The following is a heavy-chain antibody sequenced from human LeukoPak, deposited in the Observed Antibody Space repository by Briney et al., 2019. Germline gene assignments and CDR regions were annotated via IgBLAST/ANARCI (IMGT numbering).Heavy chain of an antibody. J-gene: IGHJ6*01. CDR2: IYHSGST. CDR1: GASISSNTW. Sequence: AGSLSLTCAVSGASISSNTWWGGVRQPPGRGLEGIGVIYHSGSTNSTPSPKGRVTMAVDKSKNQVSLRLTSVTAADTAVYYSASRWRNGMDVWGEGTTVTVSS. D-gene: IGHD1-1*01. CDR3: ASRWRNGMDV. V-gene: IGHV4-4*02.